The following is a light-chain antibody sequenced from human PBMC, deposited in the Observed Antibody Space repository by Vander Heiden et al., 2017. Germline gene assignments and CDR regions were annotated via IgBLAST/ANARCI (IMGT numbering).Light chain of an antibody. V-gene: IGKV3-15*01. CDR1: QSVSSN. Sequence: EIVMTQSPATLSVSPGERATLACRASQSVSSNLAWYQQKPGQAPRLLIYGASTMDSGIPARFSGSGYGTEFTLTISSRQSEDFAVYYCQQYKNWPPCTFGQGTKVEIK. CDR3: QQYKNWPPCT. J-gene: IGKJ2*02. CDR2: GAS.